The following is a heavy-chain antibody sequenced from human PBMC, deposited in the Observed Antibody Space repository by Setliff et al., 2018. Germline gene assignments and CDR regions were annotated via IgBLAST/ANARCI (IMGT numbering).Heavy chain of an antibody. V-gene: IGHV4-34*01. CDR3: ARAGGGYYGSGSYWSRGVFDY. Sequence: SETLSLTCAVYGGSFSGYYWSWIRQPPGKGLEWIGEINHSGSTNYNPSPKSRVTISVDTSKNQFSLKLSPGTAADTAVYYCARAGGGYYGSGSYWSRGVFDYWGQGTLVTVSS. CDR1: GGSFSGYY. J-gene: IGHJ4*02. CDR2: INHSGST. D-gene: IGHD3-10*01.